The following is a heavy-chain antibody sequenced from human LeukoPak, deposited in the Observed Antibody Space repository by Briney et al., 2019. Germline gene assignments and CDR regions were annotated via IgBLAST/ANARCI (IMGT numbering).Heavy chain of an antibody. J-gene: IGHJ6*02. D-gene: IGHD6-13*01. V-gene: IGHV3-30*04. CDR1: GFTFSSYA. CDR3: ARDLYSSSWYGYYYGMDV. CDR2: ISYDGSNK. Sequence: GGSLRLSCAASGFTFSSYAMHWVRQAPGKGLEWVAVISYDGSNKYFADSVKGRFTISRDNSKNTLYLQMNSLRAVDTAVYYCARDLYSSSWYGYYYGMDVWGQGTTVTVSS.